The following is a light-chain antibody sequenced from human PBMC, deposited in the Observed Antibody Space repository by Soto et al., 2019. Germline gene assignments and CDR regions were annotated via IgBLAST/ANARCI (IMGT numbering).Light chain of an antibody. CDR2: DVS. J-gene: IGLJ3*02. V-gene: IGLV2-11*01. CDR1: SSDVGGYNY. CDR3: CSYAGSYTGV. Sequence: QSALTQPRSVSGSPGQSVTISCTGTSSDVGGYNYVSWYQQYPGKAPKLMTYDVSKRPSGIPDRFSGSKSGNTASLTISGLQAEDEVDYYCCSYAGSYTGVLRGGTKHTLL.